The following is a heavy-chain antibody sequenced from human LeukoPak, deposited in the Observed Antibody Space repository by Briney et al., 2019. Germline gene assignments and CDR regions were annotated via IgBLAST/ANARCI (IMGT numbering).Heavy chain of an antibody. Sequence: GGSLRLSCAASGFTFSSYSMNWIRQAPGKGLEWVSYISTSGSTKYYADSVKGRFTMSRDNAKNSLYLQMNSLRAEDTAVYYCARNMVRGVIFPLGYWGQGILVTVSS. D-gene: IGHD3-10*01. CDR3: ARNMVRGVIFPLGY. CDR2: ISTSGSTK. CDR1: GFTFSSYS. V-gene: IGHV3-48*04. J-gene: IGHJ4*02.